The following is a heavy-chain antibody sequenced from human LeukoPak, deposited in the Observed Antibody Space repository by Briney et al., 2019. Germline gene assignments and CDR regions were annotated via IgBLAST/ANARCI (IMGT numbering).Heavy chain of an antibody. Sequence: PSETLSLTCAVYGGSFSGYYWSWIRQPPGKGLEWIGEISHSGSTNYNPSLKSRVTISVDTSKNQFSLKLSSVIAADTAVYYCARERKLYVVVPAAREFDYWGQGTLVTVSS. CDR3: ARERKLYVVVPAAREFDY. V-gene: IGHV4-34*01. CDR1: GGSFSGYY. J-gene: IGHJ4*02. D-gene: IGHD2-2*01. CDR2: ISHSGST.